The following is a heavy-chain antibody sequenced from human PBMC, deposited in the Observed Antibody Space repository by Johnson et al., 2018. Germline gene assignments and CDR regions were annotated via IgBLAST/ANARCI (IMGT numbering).Heavy chain of an antibody. CDR2: ISASDGTT. V-gene: IGHV3-23*04. J-gene: IGHJ1*01. CDR3: AKDGRLLRYFDWAFIFQH. Sequence: EVQLVESGGGLVQTGGSLRLSCAASGFSFSSYAMSWVRQAPGKGLEWVSAISASDGTTYYANSVKGRFTTSRDTSKNTLYLQMKSLRADDTAVYFCAKDGRLLRYFDWAFIFQHWGQGTLVTVSS. CDR1: GFSFSSYA. D-gene: IGHD3-9*01.